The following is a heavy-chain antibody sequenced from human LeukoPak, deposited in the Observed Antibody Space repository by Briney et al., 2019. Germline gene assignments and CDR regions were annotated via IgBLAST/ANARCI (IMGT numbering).Heavy chain of an antibody. CDR1: GGSISSGGYS. V-gene: IGHV4-30-2*01. CDR2: IYHSGST. CDR3: ARDYYDSSGHDNWFDP. D-gene: IGHD3-22*01. Sequence: PSETLSLTCAVSGGSISSGGYSWSWIRQPPGKGLEWIGYIYHSGSTYYNPSLKSRVTLSVDRSKNQFSLKLSSVTAADTAVYYCARDYYDSSGHDNWFDPWGQGTLVTVSS. J-gene: IGHJ5*02.